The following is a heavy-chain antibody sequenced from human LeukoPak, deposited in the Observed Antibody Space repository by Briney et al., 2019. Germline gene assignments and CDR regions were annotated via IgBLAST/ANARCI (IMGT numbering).Heavy chain of an antibody. Sequence: GGSLRLSCVASGFTFSRNWMHWVRQAPGKGLMWVSHINGDGSSTTYAGSVKGRFTISRDNAKNTLYLQMISLRAEDTAVYYCARDNTYGSFDSWGQGTLVTVSS. V-gene: IGHV3-74*01. J-gene: IGHJ4*02. D-gene: IGHD1-26*01. CDR2: INGDGSST. CDR3: ARDNTYGSFDS. CDR1: GFTFSRNW.